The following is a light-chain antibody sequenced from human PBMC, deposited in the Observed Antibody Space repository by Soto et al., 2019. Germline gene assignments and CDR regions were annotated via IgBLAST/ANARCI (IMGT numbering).Light chain of an antibody. CDR2: GAS. CDR3: QQAGSFPYT. J-gene: IGKJ2*01. CDR1: QGVSSW. V-gene: IGKV1-12*01. Sequence: DIQMTQSPSSVSASVGDRVTITCRASQGVSSWLGWYQQKPGKAPELLIYGASSLQTGVPSRFGGSGSGTEFSLTISNLQPEDFATYYCQQAGSFPYTFGQGTKLAIK.